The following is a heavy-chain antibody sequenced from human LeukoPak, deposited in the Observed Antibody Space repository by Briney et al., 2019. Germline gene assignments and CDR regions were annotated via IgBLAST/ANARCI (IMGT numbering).Heavy chain of an antibody. CDR2: IYYSGST. D-gene: IGHD4-17*01. J-gene: IGHJ4*02. CDR3: ARPRGTTLIFDY. CDR1: GGSINNYY. Sequence: SETLSLTCTVSGGSINNYYWSWIRQPPGKGLEWIGYIYYSGSTNYNPSLKSRVTISVDTSKNQFSLKLSSVTAADTAVYYCARPRGTTLIFDYWGQGTLVTISS. V-gene: IGHV4-59*01.